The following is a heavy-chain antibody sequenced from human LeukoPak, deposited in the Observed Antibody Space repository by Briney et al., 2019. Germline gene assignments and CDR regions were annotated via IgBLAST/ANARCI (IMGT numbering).Heavy chain of an antibody. J-gene: IGHJ6*02. CDR2: IYYSGST. CDR1: GGSISSYY. D-gene: IGHD3-9*01. Sequence: SETLFLTCTVSGGSISSYYWSWIRRPPGKGLEWIGYIYYSGSTNYNPSLKSRVTISVDTSKNQFSLKLSSVTAADTAVYYCARSKYYDILTGYSSYYGMDVWGQGTTVTVSS. CDR3: ARSKYYDILTGYSSYYGMDV. V-gene: IGHV4-59*08.